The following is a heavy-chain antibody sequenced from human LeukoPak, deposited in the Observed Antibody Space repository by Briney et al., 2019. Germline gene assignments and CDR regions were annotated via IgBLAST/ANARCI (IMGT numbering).Heavy chain of an antibody. J-gene: IGHJ4*02. V-gene: IGHV3-48*04. CDR1: GFTFRTYS. Sequence: GGSLRLSCAASGFTFRTYSMNWVRQAPGMGLEWVSYISEGSSTIYYADSVKGRFTISRDNAKNSLYLQMNSLRAEDTAVYYCAPEATGAIDYWGQGTLVTVSS. D-gene: IGHD1-26*01. CDR2: ISEGSSTI. CDR3: APEATGAIDY.